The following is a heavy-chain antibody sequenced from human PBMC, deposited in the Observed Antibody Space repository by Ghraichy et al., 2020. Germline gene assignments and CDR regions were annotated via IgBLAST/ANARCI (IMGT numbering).Heavy chain of an antibody. Sequence: GGSLRLSCAASGFTFSSNYMSWVRQAPGKALERVSVIYSGGSTYYADSVKGRITISRHNSKNTLYRQMNSLRAEDTAVYYCARDYSSSWYYYYAMDVWGQGTTVTVSS. CDR2: IYSGGST. J-gene: IGHJ6*02. CDR1: GFTFSSNY. D-gene: IGHD6-13*01. V-gene: IGHV3-53*04. CDR3: ARDYSSSWYYYYAMDV.